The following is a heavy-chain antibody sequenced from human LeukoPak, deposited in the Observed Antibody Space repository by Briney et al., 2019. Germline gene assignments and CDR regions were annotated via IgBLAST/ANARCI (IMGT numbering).Heavy chain of an antibody. CDR3: ARGRIYYDGSGHYYPDY. D-gene: IGHD3-22*01. CDR2: ISGDSDST. Sequence: SVKVSCKASGYTFSSYGVTWVRQAPGQGLEWMGWISGDSDSTNYAQKFQDKVTMTTDTSTNTAYLELRSLTSDDTAIYYCARGRIYYDGSGHYYPDYWGQGTLLTVSS. J-gene: IGHJ4*02. V-gene: IGHV1-18*01. CDR1: GYTFSSYG.